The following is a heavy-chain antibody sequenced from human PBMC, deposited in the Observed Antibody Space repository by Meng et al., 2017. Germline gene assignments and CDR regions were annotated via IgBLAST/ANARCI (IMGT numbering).Heavy chain of an antibody. CDR1: GGTFSSYA. V-gene: IGHV1-69*01. J-gene: IGHJ4*02. CDR3: ARALKHYYDSSGYRVGYFDY. CDR2: IIPIFGTA. Sequence: VQLVQSGADVKKPWSSVKVSCKASGGTFSSYAISWVRQAPGQGLEWMGGIIPIFGTANYAQKFQGRVTITADESTSTAYMELSSLRSEDTAVYYCARALKHYYDSSGYRVGYFDYWGQGTLVTVSS. D-gene: IGHD3-22*01.